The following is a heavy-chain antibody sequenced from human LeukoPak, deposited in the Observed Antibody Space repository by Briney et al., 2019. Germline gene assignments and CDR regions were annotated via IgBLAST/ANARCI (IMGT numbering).Heavy chain of an antibody. CDR2: ISSSSSYI. J-gene: IGHJ3*02. CDR3: ASLGDWSGMAFDI. V-gene: IGHV3-21*03. Sequence: GGSLRLSCAASGFTFSSYSMNWVRQAPGKGLEWVSSISSSSSYIYYADSVKGRFTISRDNAKNSLYLQMNSLRAEDTAVYYCASLGDWSGMAFDIWGQGTMVTVSS. D-gene: IGHD2-21*02. CDR1: GFTFSSYS.